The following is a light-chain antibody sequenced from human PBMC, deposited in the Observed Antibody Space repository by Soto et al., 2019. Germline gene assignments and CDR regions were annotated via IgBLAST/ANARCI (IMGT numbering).Light chain of an antibody. CDR1: SSDVGGYNY. Sequence: QSALTQPPSASGSPGQSLTISCTGTSSDVGGYNYVSWYQQRPGKAPKLVIYEVSNRRSGVSNRFSGSKSGNTASLTISGLQAEDEADYYCSSYTSDGTLVFGTGTKLTVL. CDR3: SSYTSDGTLV. J-gene: IGLJ1*01. V-gene: IGLV2-14*01. CDR2: EVS.